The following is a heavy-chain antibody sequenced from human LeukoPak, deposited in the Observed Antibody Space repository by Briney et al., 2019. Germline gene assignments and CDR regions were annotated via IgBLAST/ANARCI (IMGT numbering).Heavy chain of an antibody. J-gene: IGHJ4*02. CDR1: GFTFSSYA. Sequence: PGGSLRLSCAASGFTFSSYAMSWVRQAPGKGLEWVANIKQDGSEKYYVDSVKGRFTISRGNAKNSLYLQMNSLRAEDTAVYYCARSNWGPDYWGQGTLVTVSS. D-gene: IGHD7-27*01. CDR3: ARSNWGPDY. V-gene: IGHV3-7*01. CDR2: IKQDGSEK.